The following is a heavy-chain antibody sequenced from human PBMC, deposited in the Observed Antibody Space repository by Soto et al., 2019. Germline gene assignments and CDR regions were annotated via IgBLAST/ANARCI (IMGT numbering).Heavy chain of an antibody. V-gene: IGHV3-7*01. CDR1: GFTFSSYW. Sequence: GGSLRLSCAASGFTFSSYWMSWVRQAPGKGLEWVANIKQDGSEKYYVDSVKGLFTISRDNAKNSLYLQINSLRAEDTAVYYCARGSMTEPTMVRGVPRFDPWGQGTLVTVSS. CDR3: ARGSMTEPTMVRGVPRFDP. J-gene: IGHJ5*02. CDR2: IKQDGSEK. D-gene: IGHD3-10*01.